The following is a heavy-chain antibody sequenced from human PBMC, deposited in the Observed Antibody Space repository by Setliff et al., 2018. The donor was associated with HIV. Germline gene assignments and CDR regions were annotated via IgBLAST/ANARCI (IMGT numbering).Heavy chain of an antibody. CDR3: ARSYYYDSSGYSSRYWFDP. CDR1: GGSISSGGYY. CDR2: IYTSGST. J-gene: IGHJ5*02. Sequence: SETLSLTCTVSGGSISSGGYYWSWIRQPAGKGLEWIGRIYTSGSTNYNPSLKSRVTISVDTSRNQFSLKLSSVTAADTAVYYCARSYYYDSSGYSSRYWFDPWGQGTLVTVSS. D-gene: IGHD3-22*01. V-gene: IGHV4-61*02.